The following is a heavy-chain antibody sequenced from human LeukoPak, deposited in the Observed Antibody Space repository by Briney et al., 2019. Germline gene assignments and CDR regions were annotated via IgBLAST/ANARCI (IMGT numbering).Heavy chain of an antibody. V-gene: IGHV3-30*18. D-gene: IGHD2-15*01. CDR3: TNTVVVVASTGFDY. J-gene: IGHJ4*02. CDR1: GFTFSSYG. Sequence: GGSLRLSCAASGFTFSSYGMHWVRQAPGKGLEWVAVISYDGSNKYYADSVKGRFTISRDNSKNTLYLQMNSLETEDTAVYYCTNTVVVVASTGFDYWGQGTLVTVSS. CDR2: ISYDGSNK.